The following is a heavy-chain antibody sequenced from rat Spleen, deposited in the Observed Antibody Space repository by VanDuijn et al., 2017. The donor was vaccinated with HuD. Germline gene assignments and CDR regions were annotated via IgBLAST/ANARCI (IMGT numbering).Heavy chain of an antibody. CDR3: VRHRDYYNSYVYAFDY. CDR1: GFTFSNYG. D-gene: IGHD1-2*01. Sequence: EVQLVESGGGLVQPGRSLKLSCAASGFTFSNYGMHWIRQAPGKGLEWVASITNASGRTYYPDSVKGRFTISRDTAQNTLYLQMNSLRSEDTATYYCVRHRDYYNSYVYAFDYWGQGVMVTVSS. J-gene: IGHJ2*01. V-gene: IGHV5S13*01. CDR2: ITNASGRT.